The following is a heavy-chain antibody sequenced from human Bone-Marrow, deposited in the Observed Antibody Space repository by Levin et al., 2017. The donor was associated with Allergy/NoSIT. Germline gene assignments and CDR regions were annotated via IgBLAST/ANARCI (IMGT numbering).Heavy chain of an antibody. D-gene: IGHD6-13*01. V-gene: IGHV4-38-2*02. CDR1: DYSISSGYN. CDR3: AGQRAAVGAFDY. J-gene: IGHJ4*02. CDR2: IYHTGSA. Sequence: SCTVSDYSISSGYNWGWIRQSPGKGLEWIGNIYHTGSAYYNPSLKSRATLSVDRSNNRFSLKMSSETASDTAVYYCAGQRAAVGAFDYWGQGILVRVSS.